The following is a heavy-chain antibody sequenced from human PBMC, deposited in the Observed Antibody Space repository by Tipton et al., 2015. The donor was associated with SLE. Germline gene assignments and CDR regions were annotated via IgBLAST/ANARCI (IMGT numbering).Heavy chain of an antibody. D-gene: IGHD1-26*01. CDR2: IYYSGST. Sequence: TLSLTCTVSGGSISSSSYSWNWIRQPPGKGLEWIGSIYYSGSTYYNPSLKSRVTISVDTSKNQFSLKLSSVTAADTAVYYCARDQEVYSGYYYGMDVWGQGTTVTVSS. J-gene: IGHJ6*02. V-gene: IGHV4-39*07. CDR3: ARDQEVYSGYYYGMDV. CDR1: GGSISSSSYS.